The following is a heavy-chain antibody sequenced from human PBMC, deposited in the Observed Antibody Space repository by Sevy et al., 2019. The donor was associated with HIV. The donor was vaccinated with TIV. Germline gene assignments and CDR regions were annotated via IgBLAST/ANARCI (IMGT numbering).Heavy chain of an antibody. CDR1: GYTFTSYY. CDR3: ASVGYCSGGSCYSAYYYYGMDV. J-gene: IGHJ6*02. V-gene: IGHV1-46*01. Sequence: ASVKVSCKASGYTFTSYYMHWVRQAPGQGLEWMGIINPSGGSTSYAQKFQGRVTMTRDTSTSTVYMELSSLRSEDTAEYYCASVGYCSGGSCYSAYYYYGMDVWVQGTTVTVSS. D-gene: IGHD2-15*01. CDR2: INPSGGST.